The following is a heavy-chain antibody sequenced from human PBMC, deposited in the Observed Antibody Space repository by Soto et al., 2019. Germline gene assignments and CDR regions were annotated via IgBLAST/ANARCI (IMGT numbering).Heavy chain of an antibody. D-gene: IGHD3-16*01. V-gene: IGHV3-7*05. CDR3: ARSSLDVPYYYGMDV. CDR2: IKQDGSEK. CDR1: GFTFSSYW. J-gene: IGHJ6*02. Sequence: PGGSLRLSCAASGFTFSSYWMSWVRQAPGKGLEWVANIKQDGSEKYYVDSVKGRFTISRDNAKNSLYLQMNSLRAEDTAVYYCARSSLDVPYYYGMDVWGQGTTVTVSS.